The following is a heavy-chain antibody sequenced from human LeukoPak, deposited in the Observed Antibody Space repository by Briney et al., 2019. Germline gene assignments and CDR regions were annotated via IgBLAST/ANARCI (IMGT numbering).Heavy chain of an antibody. D-gene: IGHD3-22*01. V-gene: IGHV1-18*01. CDR3: ARVYYYDSSGFIADY. CDR1: GYTFTSYG. CDR2: ISAYNGNI. Sequence: GASVKVSCKASGYTFTSYGISWVRQAPGQGLEWMGWISAYNGNINYAQKLQGRVTMTTDTSTSTAYMELRSLRSDDTAVYYCARVYYYDSSGFIADYWGQGTLVTVSS. J-gene: IGHJ4*02.